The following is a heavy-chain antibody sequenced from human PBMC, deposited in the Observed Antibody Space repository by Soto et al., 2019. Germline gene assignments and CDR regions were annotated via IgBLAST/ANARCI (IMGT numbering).Heavy chain of an antibody. J-gene: IGHJ4*02. CDR2: IISSGGST. D-gene: IGHD5-12*01. CDR3: ARAGSGYDFKQVLGSGAPIDY. Sequence: ASVKVSCKASGYTFTSYYMHWVRQAPGQGLEWMGIIISSGGSTSYAQKFQGRVTMTRDTSTSTVYMELSSLRSEDTAVYYFARAGSGYDFKQVLGSGAPIDYWGQGTLVTVSS. CDR1: GYTFTSYY. V-gene: IGHV1-46*01.